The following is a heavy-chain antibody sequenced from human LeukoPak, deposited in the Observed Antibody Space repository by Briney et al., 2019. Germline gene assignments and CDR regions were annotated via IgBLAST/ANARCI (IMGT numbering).Heavy chain of an antibody. CDR1: GFSLSTRGLG. V-gene: IGHV2-5*02. CDR3: AHKPSGPYYFDY. J-gene: IGHJ4*02. D-gene: IGHD3-10*01. CDR2: HYWDDDK. Sequence: EAAPTLLKTTQTLTLTCSFSGFSLSTRGLGVGWIRQPPAKALEWLALHYWDDDKSYSPSLKSRLTITKDTSKNQVVLTMTNMDPVDTATYYCAHKPSGPYYFDYWGQGTLVTVSS.